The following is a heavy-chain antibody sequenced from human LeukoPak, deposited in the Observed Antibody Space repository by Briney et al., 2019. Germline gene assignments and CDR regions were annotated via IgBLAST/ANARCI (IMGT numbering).Heavy chain of an antibody. D-gene: IGHD1-26*01. J-gene: IGHJ4*02. V-gene: IGHV1-8*01. CDR2: MNPNSGNT. CDR3: ARGLGSSGEKTFDY. CDR1: GYTFTSFD. Sequence: ASVKVSCKASGYTFTSFDINWVRQATGQGLEWMGWMNPNSGNTGYAQKFQSRVTMTRNTSISTAYMELSSLRSEDTAVYYCARGLGSSGEKTFDYWGQGTLVTVSS.